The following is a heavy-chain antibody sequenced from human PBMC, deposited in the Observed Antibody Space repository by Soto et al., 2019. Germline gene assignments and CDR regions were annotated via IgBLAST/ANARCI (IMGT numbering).Heavy chain of an antibody. CDR2: ISGTGGST. CDR1: GFTIKSYA. D-gene: IGHD2-2*01. J-gene: IGHJ5*02. Sequence: GGSLRLSCVASGFTIKSYAMSWVRQAPGRRMEWVSSISGTGGSTYYADSVRGRFTISRDNSKNTLFLQLNNLTVGDTAVYYCAKDRHQLPPGFNRFDPWGRGTLVTVSS. V-gene: IGHV3-23*01. CDR3: AKDRHQLPPGFNRFDP.